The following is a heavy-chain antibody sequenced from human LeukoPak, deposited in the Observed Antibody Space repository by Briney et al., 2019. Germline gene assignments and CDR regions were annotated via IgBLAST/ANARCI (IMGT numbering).Heavy chain of an antibody. CDR2: ISGGGGST. V-gene: IGHV3-23*01. Sequence: GGSLRLSCAASGFSFSSYAMSWVRQSPGKGLEWVSAISGGGGSTHYADSVKGRFTISRDNSKNTLYLQMNSLRADDTAVYYCAKFFDILTGYFDSWGQGTLVTVSS. CDR3: AKFFDILTGYFDS. J-gene: IGHJ4*02. D-gene: IGHD3-9*01. CDR1: GFSFSSYA.